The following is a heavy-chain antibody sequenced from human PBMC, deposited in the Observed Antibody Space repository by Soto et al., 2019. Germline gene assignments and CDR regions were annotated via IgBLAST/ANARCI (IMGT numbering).Heavy chain of an antibody. CDR3: ARDSHAHFDY. CDR2: IKQDGSEK. CDR1: GFTVSSYW. V-gene: IGHV3-7*01. Sequence: GGSTRLSCAASGFTVSSYWMSWVRQAPGKGLEWVANIKQDGSEKYYMDSVKGRFTISKDNAKNSLYLQLNSLRAGDTAVYYCARDSHAHFDYWGQGTLVTVSS. J-gene: IGHJ4*02.